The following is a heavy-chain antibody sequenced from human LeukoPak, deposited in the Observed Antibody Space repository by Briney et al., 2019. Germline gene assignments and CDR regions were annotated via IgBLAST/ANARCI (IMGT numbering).Heavy chain of an antibody. D-gene: IGHD2-15*01. CDR2: IYYSGSA. J-gene: IGHJ4*02. V-gene: IGHV4-59*01. Sequence: SETLSLTCTVSGGSISSYYWSWIRQPPGKGLEWIGYIYYSGSANYNPSLKSRVTISVDTSKNQFSLKLSSVTAADTAVYYCARVYCSGGSCYLDYWGQGTLVTVSS. CDR3: ARVYCSGGSCYLDY. CDR1: GGSISSYY.